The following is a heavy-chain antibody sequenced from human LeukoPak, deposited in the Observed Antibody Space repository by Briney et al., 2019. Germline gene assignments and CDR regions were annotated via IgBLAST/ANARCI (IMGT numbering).Heavy chain of an antibody. CDR1: GGSFSGYA. V-gene: IGHV4-34*01. J-gene: IGHJ1*01. Sequence: PLETLSLTCGVYGGSFSGYAWTWIRQSPGKGLEWIGDIKDDGRTNYNPSLESRVTISKDTSKNEFSLKLTSVTAADTAIYYCARGAPGYWGQGTLVTVSS. CDR3: ARGAPGY. CDR2: IKDDGRT.